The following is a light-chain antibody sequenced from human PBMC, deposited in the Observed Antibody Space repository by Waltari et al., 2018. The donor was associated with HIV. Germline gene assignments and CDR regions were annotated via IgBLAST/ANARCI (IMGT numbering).Light chain of an antibody. CDR3: QQYGDSPIT. J-gene: IGKJ5*01. V-gene: IGKV3-20*01. Sequence: EIVLTQSPGTLSLSPGDRATLSCRASQTITSNFLAWYQQRPGQAPRLLIFGASSRATGIPDRFGGSGSGTDFTLTIGRLEPEDSAVYYCQQYGDSPITFGQGTRLEMK. CDR2: GAS. CDR1: QTITSNF.